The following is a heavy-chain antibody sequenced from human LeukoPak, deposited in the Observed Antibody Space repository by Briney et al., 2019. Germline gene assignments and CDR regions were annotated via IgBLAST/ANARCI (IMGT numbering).Heavy chain of an antibody. CDR2: ISYDGSNK. D-gene: IGHD5-24*01. Sequence: GGSLRLSCAASGFTFSSYGMHWVRQAPGKGLEWVAVISYDGSNKYYADSVKGRFTISRDNSKNTLYLQMNSLRAEDTAVYYCAKARDGYAPGPNWFDPWGQGTLVTVSS. J-gene: IGHJ5*02. CDR1: GFTFSSYG. CDR3: AKARDGYAPGPNWFDP. V-gene: IGHV3-30*18.